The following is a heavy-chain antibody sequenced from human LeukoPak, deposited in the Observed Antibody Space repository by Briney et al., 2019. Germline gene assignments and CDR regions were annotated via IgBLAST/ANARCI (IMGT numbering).Heavy chain of an antibody. CDR3: AKGGYDFWSGSDY. CDR1: GFTFSTYA. Sequence: GGSLRLSCAASGFTFSTYAMSWVRQAPGKGLEWVSGISASGGTTYYADSVKGRFTISRDNSKNTLYLQMNSLRAEDTAVYYCAKGGYDFWSGSDYWGQGTLVTVSS. D-gene: IGHD3-3*01. V-gene: IGHV3-23*01. CDR2: ISASGGTT. J-gene: IGHJ4*02.